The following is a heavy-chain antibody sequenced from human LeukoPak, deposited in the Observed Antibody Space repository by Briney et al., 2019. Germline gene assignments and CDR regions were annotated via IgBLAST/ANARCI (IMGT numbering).Heavy chain of an antibody. D-gene: IGHD3-22*01. Sequence: PSETLSPTCAVYGGSFSGYYWSWIRQPPGKGLEWIGEINHSGSTNYNPSLKSRVTISVDTSKNQFSLKLSSVTAADTAVYYCASSDDSSGYWVDYWSQGTLVTVSS. CDR1: GGSFSGYY. CDR3: ASSDDSSGYWVDY. CDR2: INHSGST. J-gene: IGHJ4*02. V-gene: IGHV4-34*01.